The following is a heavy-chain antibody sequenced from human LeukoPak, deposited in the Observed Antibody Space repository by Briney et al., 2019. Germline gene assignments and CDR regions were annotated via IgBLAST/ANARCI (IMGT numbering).Heavy chain of an antibody. CDR3: AKGLGSGRSIPFDT. J-gene: IGHJ3*02. V-gene: IGHV3-23*01. CDR2: ITGSGDIK. CDR1: GFTFNNYV. Sequence: GGSLRLSCAASGFTFNNYVMTWVRQAPGKGLEWVSGITGSGDIKYYADSVQGRITISRDNSKNTLYLQMNSLRAEDTAVYYCAKGLGSGRSIPFDTWGQGTMVTVSS. D-gene: IGHD3-10*01.